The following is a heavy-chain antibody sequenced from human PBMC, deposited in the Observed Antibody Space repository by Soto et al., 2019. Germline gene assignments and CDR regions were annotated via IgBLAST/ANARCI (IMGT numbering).Heavy chain of an antibody. Sequence: GESLQISCTASGYSFTSYWISWVRQMPGKGLEWMGRIDPSDSYANYSPSFQGHVTISADKSINTAYLQWSSLKASDTAMCHCGRVRVDKAEGWFDKWGKRTMVTVSS. D-gene: IGHD5-18*01. V-gene: IGHV5-10-1*01. J-gene: IGHJ5*02. CDR3: GRVRVDKAEGWFDK. CDR2: IDPSDSYA. CDR1: GYSFTSYW.